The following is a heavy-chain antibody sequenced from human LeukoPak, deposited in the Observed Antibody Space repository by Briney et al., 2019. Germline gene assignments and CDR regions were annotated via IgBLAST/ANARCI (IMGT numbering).Heavy chain of an antibody. J-gene: IGHJ3*02. V-gene: IGHV4-59*01. CDR2: IYYGGST. CDR1: GGSISRYY. Sequence: SETLSLTCTVSGGSISRYYWSWLRQPPAKGLEGIGYIYYGGSTNSNPSLKSRVTISVDTSKNQFSLKLSSVTAADTAVYYCARSPRAVAETGAFDIWGQGTMVTVSS. D-gene: IGHD6-19*01. CDR3: ARSPRAVAETGAFDI.